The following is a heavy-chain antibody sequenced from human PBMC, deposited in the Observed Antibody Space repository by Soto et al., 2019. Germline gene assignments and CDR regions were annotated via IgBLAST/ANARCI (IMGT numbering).Heavy chain of an antibody. CDR2: INSDGRST. J-gene: IGHJ4*02. Sequence: GGSLRLSCAASGFTFSDYWMHWVRQTPGKGLVWVSRINSDGRSTNYADSVKGRFTISRDNAKNTLYRQMNSLRAEDTAVYYCAREWGGSYDFWSGYYTDSWGQGTLVTVSS. V-gene: IGHV3-74*01. D-gene: IGHD3-3*01. CDR3: AREWGGSYDFWSGYYTDS. CDR1: GFTFSDYW.